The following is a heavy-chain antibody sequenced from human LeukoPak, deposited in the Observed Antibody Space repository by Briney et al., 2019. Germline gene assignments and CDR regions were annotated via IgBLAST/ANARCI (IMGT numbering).Heavy chain of an antibody. V-gene: IGHV3-7*01. CDR3: AREDGYCSGGNCYSYFDS. CDR1: GFTLSHSW. CDR2: IKKTGSET. J-gene: IGHJ4*02. D-gene: IGHD2-15*01. Sequence: PGGSLRLSCAASGFTLSHSWMSWVRQAPGKGLEWVAYIKKTGSETYYVDSVKGRFTITGDNTRNSLFLQMYSLRAEDTAVYFCAREDGYCSGGNCYSYFDSWGQGTLVTVSS.